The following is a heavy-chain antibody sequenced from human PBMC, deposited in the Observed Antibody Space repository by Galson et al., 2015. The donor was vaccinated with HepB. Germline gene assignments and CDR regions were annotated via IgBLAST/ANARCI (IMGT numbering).Heavy chain of an antibody. CDR2: ISSSSSTI. V-gene: IGHV3-48*04. CDR1: GSTFSSYS. Sequence: SLRLSCAASGSTFSSYSMNWVRQAPGKGLEWVSYISSSSSTIYYADSVKGRFTISRDNAKNSLYLQMNSLRAEDTAVYYCARDQVAYYGSGSYRWGDYYFDYWGQGTLVTVSS. J-gene: IGHJ4*02. D-gene: IGHD3-10*01. CDR3: ARDQVAYYGSGSYRWGDYYFDY.